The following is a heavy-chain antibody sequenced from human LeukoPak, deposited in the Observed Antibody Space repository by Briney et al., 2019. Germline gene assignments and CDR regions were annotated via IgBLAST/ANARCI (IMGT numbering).Heavy chain of an antibody. Sequence: SVKVSCKASGGTFSSYTISWVRQAPGQGLEWMGKIIPILGIANYAQKFQGRVTITADKSTSTAYMELSSLRSEDTAVYYCARGDPHSGSYYTYFDYWGQGTLVTVSS. CDR3: ARGDPHSGSYYTYFDY. CDR2: IIPILGIA. J-gene: IGHJ4*02. V-gene: IGHV1-69*02. CDR1: GGTFSSYT. D-gene: IGHD3-10*01.